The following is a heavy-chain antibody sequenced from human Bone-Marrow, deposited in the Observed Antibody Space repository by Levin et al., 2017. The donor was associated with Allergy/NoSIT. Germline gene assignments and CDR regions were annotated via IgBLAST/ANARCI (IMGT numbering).Heavy chain of an antibody. V-gene: IGHV3-30-3*01. D-gene: IGHD3-16*01. Sequence: GESLKISCATSGFTFDDFAMHWVRQAPGKGLEWVAVISDDGTTKDYADSVRGRFTISRDNSKSTLSLQMDNVRPDDTAIYYCARAPAKGPLRYFDLWGRGTLVTVSS. CDR3: ARAPAKGPLRYFDL. CDR2: ISDDGTTK. CDR1: GFTFDDFA. J-gene: IGHJ2*01.